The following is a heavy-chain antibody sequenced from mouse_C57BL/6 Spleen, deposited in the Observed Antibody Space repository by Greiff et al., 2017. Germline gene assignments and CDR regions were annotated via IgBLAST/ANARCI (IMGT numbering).Heavy chain of an antibody. Sequence: VQLQQSGAELVRPGASVKLSCKASGYTFTDYYINWVKQRPGQGLEWIARIYPGSGNTYYNEKSKGKATLTAEKSSSTVYMQLSSLTSEDSAVYFCARGGYYGSSLDYWGQGTTLTVSS. CDR2: IYPGSGNT. V-gene: IGHV1-76*01. J-gene: IGHJ2*01. CDR1: GYTFTDYY. CDR3: ARGGYYGSSLDY. D-gene: IGHD1-1*01.